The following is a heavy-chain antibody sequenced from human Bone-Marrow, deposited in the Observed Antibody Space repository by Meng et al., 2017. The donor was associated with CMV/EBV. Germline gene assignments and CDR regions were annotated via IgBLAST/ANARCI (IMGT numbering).Heavy chain of an antibody. CDR3: ARGSNWFDP. CDR1: GFTFSNYW. Sequence: GGSLRLSCAASGFTFSNYWMSWVRQAPGKGLEWVSSISSSSSYIYYADSVKGRFTISRDNAKNSLYLQMNRLRAEDTAVYYCARGSNWFDPWAPGTLVTVSS. D-gene: IGHD3-10*01. CDR2: ISSSSSYI. V-gene: IGHV3-21*01. J-gene: IGHJ5*02.